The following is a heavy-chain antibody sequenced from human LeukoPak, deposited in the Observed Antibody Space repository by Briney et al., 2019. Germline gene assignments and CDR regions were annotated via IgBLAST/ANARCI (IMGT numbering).Heavy chain of an antibody. CDR1: GFTFISYA. V-gene: IGHV3-30*04. D-gene: IGHD3-22*01. CDR3: AKDRYYHSSGYYGIFDY. CDR2: ISFHGTDT. J-gene: IGHJ4*02. Sequence: GGSLRLSCAASGFTFISYAIHWVRQAPGKGLEWVAVISFHGTDTFYADSVKGRFTISRDNSRNTLYLQMNSLRAEDTAVYYCAKDRYYHSSGYYGIFDYWGQGTLVTVSS.